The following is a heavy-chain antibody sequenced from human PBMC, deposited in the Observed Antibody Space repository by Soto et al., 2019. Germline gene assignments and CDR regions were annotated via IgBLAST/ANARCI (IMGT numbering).Heavy chain of an antibody. CDR2: ISGSGGST. CDR3: AKVVLVVVPAPLAY. J-gene: IGHJ4*02. D-gene: IGHD2-15*01. V-gene: IGHV3-23*01. CDR1: GFTFSSYA. Sequence: LRLSCAASGFTFSSYAMSWVRQAPGKGLEWVSAISGSGGSTYYADSVKGRFTISRDNSKNTLYLQMNSLRAEDTAVYYCAKVVLVVVPAPLAYWGRGTLVTVSS.